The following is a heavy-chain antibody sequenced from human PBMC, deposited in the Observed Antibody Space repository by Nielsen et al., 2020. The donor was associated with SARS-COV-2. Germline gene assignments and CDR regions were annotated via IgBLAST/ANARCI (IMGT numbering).Heavy chain of an antibody. Sequence: GESLKISCAASGFSFSSYAMTWVRQAPGKGLEWFSSIGTTGDKTFYADSVKGRFTISRDNSKNTLYLQFNRLRAEDTAVFYCAKISGSQRHYFDFWGQGALVTVSS. V-gene: IGHV3-23*01. D-gene: IGHD1-26*01. CDR3: AKISGSQRHYFDF. CDR1: GFSFSSYA. CDR2: IGTTGDKT. J-gene: IGHJ4*02.